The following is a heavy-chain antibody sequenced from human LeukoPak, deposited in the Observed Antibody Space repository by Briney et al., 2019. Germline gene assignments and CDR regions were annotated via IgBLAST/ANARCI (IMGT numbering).Heavy chain of an antibody. CDR3: ARGGPEWPLDY. V-gene: IGHV3-53*01. D-gene: IGHD3-3*01. CDR2: IDSRNNT. CDR1: GFTVRNNH. J-gene: IGHJ4*02. Sequence: GGSLRLSCAASGFTVRNNHMSWVRQAPGKGLEWVSVIDSRNNTYHADSVKGRFTIPRENSKNTLYLQMNSLRAEDTAVYYCARGGPEWPLDYWGQGNLVTVSS.